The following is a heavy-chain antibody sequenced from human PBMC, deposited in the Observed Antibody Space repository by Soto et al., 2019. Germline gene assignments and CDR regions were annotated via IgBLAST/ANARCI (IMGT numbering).Heavy chain of an antibody. D-gene: IGHD2-15*01. J-gene: IGHJ6*02. V-gene: IGHV1-69*01. CDR3: ARPVVVAATGYYYYGMDV. CDR1: GGTFSSYA. CDR2: IIPSFGTA. Sequence: QGQLVQSGAEVKKPGSSVKVSCKASGGTFSSYAISWVRQAPGQGLEWMGGIIPSFGTANYAQKFQGRVTITADESTSTAYMELSSLRSEDTAVYYCARPVVVAATGYYYYGMDVWGQGTTVTVSS.